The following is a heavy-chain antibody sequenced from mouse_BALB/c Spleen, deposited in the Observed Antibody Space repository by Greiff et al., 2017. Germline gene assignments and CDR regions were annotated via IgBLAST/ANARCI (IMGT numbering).Heavy chain of an antibody. D-gene: IGHD3-3*01. V-gene: IGHV5-6*01. CDR2: ISSGGSYT. CDR3: ARHREYYFDY. J-gene: IGHJ2*01. CDR1: GFTFSSYG. Sequence: EVQGVESGGDLVKPGGSLKLSCAASGFTFSSYGMSWVRQTPDKRLEWVATISSGGSYTYYPDSVKGRFTISRDNAKNTLYLQMSSLKSEDTAMYYCARHREYYFDYWGQGTTLTVSS.